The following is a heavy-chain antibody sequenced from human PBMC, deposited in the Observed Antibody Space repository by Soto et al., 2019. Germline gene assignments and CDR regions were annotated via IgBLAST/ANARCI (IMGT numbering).Heavy chain of an antibody. J-gene: IGHJ6*02. Sequence: PSETLSLTCTVSGGSISSGGYYWSWIRQHPGKGLEWIGYIYYSGSTYYNPSLKSRVTISVDTSKNQFSLKLSSVTAADTAVYYCARDLPRSAGYYYYGMDVWGQGTTVTVSS. CDR2: IYYSGST. V-gene: IGHV4-31*03. CDR3: ARDLPRSAGYYYYGMDV. CDR1: GGSISSGGYY. D-gene: IGHD6-25*01.